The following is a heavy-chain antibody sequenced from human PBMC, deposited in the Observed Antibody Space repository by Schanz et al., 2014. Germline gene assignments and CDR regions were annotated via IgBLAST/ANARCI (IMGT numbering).Heavy chain of an antibody. CDR3: ARDGHSSKWSSYYYYGMDV. D-gene: IGHD6-13*01. CDR1: RYPFTAYY. Sequence: QVHLVQSGSEVKKPGASVKVSCKASRYPFTAYYMHWVRQAPGQGLEWMGRINPNSGDTNYAQKFQGRVTMSRDPSARPAFFSLSRLRSDDTAISYSARDGHSSKWSSYYYYGMDVWGQGTTVTVSS. J-gene: IGHJ6*02. V-gene: IGHV1-2*06. CDR2: INPNSGDT.